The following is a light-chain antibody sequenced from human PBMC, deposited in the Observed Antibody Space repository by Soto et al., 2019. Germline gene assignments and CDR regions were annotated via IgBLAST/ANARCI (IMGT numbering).Light chain of an antibody. V-gene: IGLV1-40*01. CDR2: GNS. J-gene: IGLJ2*01. Sequence: QSVLTQPPSVSGAPGQRVTISCTGSSSNIGAGYDVHWYQQLPGTAPKLLIYGNSNRPSGVPDRFSGSKSGTSASLAITGLQAEDAADYYCQSYDSSLRVVFGGGTTLTVL. CDR1: SSNIGAGYD. CDR3: QSYDSSLRVV.